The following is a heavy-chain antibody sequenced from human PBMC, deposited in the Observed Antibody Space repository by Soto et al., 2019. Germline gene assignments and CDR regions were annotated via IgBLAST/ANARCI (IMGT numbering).Heavy chain of an antibody. CDR3: AIDLSWGSNWYYYMDV. Sequence: EVQLVESGGGLVQPGGSLRLSCATSGFILSDCAMNWVRQAPGKGLEWVSYISSSSSVIDYADSVKGRFTVSRDNARNSLYLQMNGLRAEDTAVYYCAIDLSWGSNWYYYMDVWGKGTTVTVSS. V-gene: IGHV3-48*01. CDR2: ISSSSSVI. D-gene: IGHD7-27*01. J-gene: IGHJ6*03. CDR1: GFILSDCA.